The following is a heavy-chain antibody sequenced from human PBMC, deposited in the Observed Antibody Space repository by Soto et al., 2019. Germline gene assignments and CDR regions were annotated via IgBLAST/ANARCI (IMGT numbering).Heavy chain of an antibody. J-gene: IGHJ6*03. CDR2: ISYDGSNK. V-gene: IGHV3-30*18. D-gene: IGHD3-3*01. CDR3: AKGSPSITIFGGENNYYSYMDV. CDR1: GFTFSSYG. Sequence: GGSLRLSCAASGFTFSSYGMHWVRQAPGKGLEWVAVISYDGSNKYYADSVKGRFTISRDNSKNTLYLQMNSLRAEDTAVYYCAKGSPSITIFGGENNYYSYMDVWGKGSTVTVSS.